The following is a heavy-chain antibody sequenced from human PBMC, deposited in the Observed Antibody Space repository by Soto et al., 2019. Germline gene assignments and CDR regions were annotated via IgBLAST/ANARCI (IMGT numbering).Heavy chain of an antibody. Sequence: EVQLLESGGGLVQPGGSLRLSCTASGFTFSNYAMSWVRQAPGKGLEWVSGISGNGGSTYYADSVKGRFTISRDNSKSTLYLQVSSLRADDTAVYYCAKRPATLGWYSWGQGTLVTVSS. CDR2: ISGNGGST. CDR1: GFTFSNYA. J-gene: IGHJ4*02. CDR3: AKRPATLGWYS. D-gene: IGHD6-19*01. V-gene: IGHV3-23*01.